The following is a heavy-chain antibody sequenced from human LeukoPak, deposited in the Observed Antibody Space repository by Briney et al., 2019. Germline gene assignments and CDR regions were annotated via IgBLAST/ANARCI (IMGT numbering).Heavy chain of an antibody. CDR3: ARVGGYYDSSGYYYVDWYFDL. CDR1: GFIFSSYG. J-gene: IGHJ2*01. CDR2: IRYDGSKK. Sequence: HTGGSLRLSCAASGFIFSSYGMHWVRQAPGKGLEWVAFIRYDGSKKYYADSVKGRFTISRDNSKNTLYLQMNSLRAEDTAVYYCARVGGYYDSSGYYYVDWYFDLWGRGTLVTVSS. D-gene: IGHD3-22*01. V-gene: IGHV3-30*02.